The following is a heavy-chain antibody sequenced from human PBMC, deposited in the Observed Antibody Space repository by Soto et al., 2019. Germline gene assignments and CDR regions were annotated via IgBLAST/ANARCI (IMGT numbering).Heavy chain of an antibody. J-gene: IGHJ4*02. V-gene: IGHV3-23*01. CDR1: GFSFRTYA. CDR3: AKGLLNGRWYAAD. D-gene: IGHD6-13*01. Sequence: GGSLRLSCVGSGFSFRTYAMNWVRQSPGKGLEWVSGISAHDGSTLYADSVRGRFTISRDNSKNTSYLQMNSLRAEDTAVYYCAKGLLNGRWYAADWGQGTLVTVSS. CDR2: ISAHDGST.